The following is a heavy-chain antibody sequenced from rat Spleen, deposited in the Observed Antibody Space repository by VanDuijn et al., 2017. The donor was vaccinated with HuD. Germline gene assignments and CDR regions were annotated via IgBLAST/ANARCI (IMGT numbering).Heavy chain of an antibody. V-gene: IGHV5-22*01. Sequence: EVQLVESGGGLVQPGRSLKLSCAASGFTFSDYYMAWVRQAPKKGLEWVASISYEGSSTYYGDSVKGRFTISRDNAKSTLYLQMNSLRSEDTATYYCATEDYYSSYIYRATGIPSDYWGQGVMVTVSS. J-gene: IGHJ2*01. CDR1: GFTFSDYY. CDR3: ATEDYYSSYIYRATGIPSDY. CDR2: ISYEGSST. D-gene: IGHD1-2*01.